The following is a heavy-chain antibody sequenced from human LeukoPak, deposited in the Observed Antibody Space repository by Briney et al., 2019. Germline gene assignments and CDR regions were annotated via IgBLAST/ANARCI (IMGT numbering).Heavy chain of an antibody. D-gene: IGHD6-19*01. J-gene: IGHJ4*02. Sequence: GGSLRLSCAASGITFSDYDMSWIRQAPGKGLEWVSFISSSGRTIYYADSVKGRFTISRDNAKNSLYLRMNSLRAEDTAVYYCAREGLAVAGSIDYWGQGTLVTVSS. CDR3: AREGLAVAGSIDY. CDR1: GITFSDYD. V-gene: IGHV3-11*01. CDR2: ISSSGRTI.